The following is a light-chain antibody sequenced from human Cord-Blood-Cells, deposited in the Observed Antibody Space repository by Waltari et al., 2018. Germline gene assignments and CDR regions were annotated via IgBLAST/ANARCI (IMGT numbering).Light chain of an antibody. V-gene: IGLV2-14*01. CDR3: GSYTSSSTWV. Sequence: QSALTQAASVSGSPGQSITISCTGTSSDVGGYNYVSWYQQNPGKAPQLMIYDVSNRPSGVSNRFSGSKSGNTASLTISGLQDEDEADYYCGSYTSSSTWVFGGGTKLTVL. CDR1: SSDVGGYNY. CDR2: DVS. J-gene: IGLJ3*02.